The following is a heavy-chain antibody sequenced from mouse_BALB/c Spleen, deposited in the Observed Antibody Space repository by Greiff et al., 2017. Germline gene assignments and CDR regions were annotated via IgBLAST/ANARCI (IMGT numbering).Heavy chain of an antibody. CDR1: GFTFSSYG. CDR2: ISSGGSYT. CDR3: ARKAYGYDKYYFDY. D-gene: IGHD2-2*01. V-gene: IGHV5-6*01. Sequence: EVMLVESGGDLVKPGGSLKLSCAASGFTFSSYGMSWVRQTPDKRLEWVATISSGGSYTYYPDSVKGRFTISRDNAKNTLYLQMSSLKSEDTAMYYCARKAYGYDKYYFDYWGQGTTLTVSS. J-gene: IGHJ2*01.